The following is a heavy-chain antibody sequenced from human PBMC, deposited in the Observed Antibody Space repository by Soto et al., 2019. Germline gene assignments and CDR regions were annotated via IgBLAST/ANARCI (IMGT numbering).Heavy chain of an antibody. J-gene: IGHJ5*02. CDR3: ARKHGSGSSESNWFDP. CDR1: GGSFSGYY. Sequence: PSETLSLTCAVYGGSFSGYYWSWIRQPPGKGLEWIGEINHSGSTNYNPSLKSRVTISVDTSKNQFSLKLSSVTAADTAVYYCARKHGSGSSESNWFDPWGQGTLVTVSS. V-gene: IGHV4-34*01. D-gene: IGHD3-10*01. CDR2: INHSGST.